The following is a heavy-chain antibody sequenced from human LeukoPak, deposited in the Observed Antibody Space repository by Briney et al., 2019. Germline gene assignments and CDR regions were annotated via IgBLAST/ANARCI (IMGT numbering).Heavy chain of an antibody. CDR1: GYTFSTYG. CDR3: ARDGYFDF. V-gene: IGHV1-18*01. J-gene: IGHJ4*02. CDR2: ISGYNGNT. Sequence: ASVKVSCKASGYTFSTYGIAWVRQAPGQGLEWMGWISGYNGNTNYAQKFQGRVTMTTDTTTATAYMELRSLRSDDTAVYYCARDGYFDFWGQGTLVTVSS.